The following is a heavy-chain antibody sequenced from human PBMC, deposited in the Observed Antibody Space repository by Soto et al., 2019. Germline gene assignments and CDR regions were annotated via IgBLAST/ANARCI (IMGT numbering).Heavy chain of an antibody. Sequence: ASVKVSCKASGYTFTSYYMHWVRQAPGQGLEWMGIINPSGGSTSYAQKFQGRVTMTRDTSTSTVYMELSSLRSEDTAVYYCASNTRICCGYDSYYYYGMDVWGQGTPVTVSS. J-gene: IGHJ6*02. D-gene: IGHD5-12*01. CDR1: GYTFTSYY. V-gene: IGHV1-46*01. CDR3: ASNTRICCGYDSYYYYGMDV. CDR2: INPSGGST.